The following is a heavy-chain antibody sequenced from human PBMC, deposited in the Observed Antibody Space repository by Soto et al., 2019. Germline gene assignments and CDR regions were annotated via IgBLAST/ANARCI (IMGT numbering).Heavy chain of an antibody. CDR3: ARDDEDSGNGMDV. CDR1: EFTFSNYG. J-gene: IGHJ6*04. D-gene: IGHD3-10*01. Sequence: QVQLVESGGGVVQPGRSLRLSCAASEFTFSNYGMHWVRQAPGKGLEWVAVILNDGSNRYHADSVKDRFTISRDNSKNTLYLQMNRLRAEDTAVYYSARDDEDSGNGMDVWGEGTTVTVSP. CDR2: ILNDGSNR. V-gene: IGHV3-33*01.